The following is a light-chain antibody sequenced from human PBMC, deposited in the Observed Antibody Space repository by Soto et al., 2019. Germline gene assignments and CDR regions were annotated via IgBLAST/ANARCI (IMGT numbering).Light chain of an antibody. V-gene: IGKV1-5*03. J-gene: IGKJ3*01. CDR1: QSIGSW. CDR2: KAS. Sequence: DIPMTQSPSTLSASVGDRVTITCRASQSIGSWLAWYQQKPGKAPKLLIYKASSLESGVPSRFSGSGSGTEYTLTISILQPDDFATYYCQQSFTFGPGTKVDIK. CDR3: QQSFT.